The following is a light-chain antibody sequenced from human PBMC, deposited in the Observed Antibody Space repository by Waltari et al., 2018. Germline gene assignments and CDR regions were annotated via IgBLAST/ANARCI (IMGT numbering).Light chain of an antibody. CDR1: NIGSKS. CDR2: DDS. V-gene: IGLV3-21*03. CDR3: QVWDSSSDHV. J-gene: IGLJ1*01. Sequence: SYVLTQPPSVSVAPGKTARITCGGNNIGSKSVHWYQQKPGQAPVLVVYDDSDRPSGIPVLFSGSNSGNTATLTISRVEAGDEADYYCQVWDSSSDHVFGTGTKVTVL.